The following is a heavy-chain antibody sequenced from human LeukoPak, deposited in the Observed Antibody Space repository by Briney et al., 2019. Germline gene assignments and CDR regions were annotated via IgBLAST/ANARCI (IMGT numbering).Heavy chain of an antibody. J-gene: IGHJ6*02. CDR1: GGTFSSYA. D-gene: IGHD2-2*02. Sequence: ASVKVSCKASGGTFSSYAISWVRQAPGQGLEWMGGIIPIFGTANYAQKLQGRVTMTTDTSTSTAYMELRSLRSDDTAVYYCARDPSCSSTSCYTYYYYYGMDVWGQGTTVTVSS. CDR3: ARDPSCSSTSCYTYYYYYGMDV. CDR2: IIPIFGTA. V-gene: IGHV1-69*05.